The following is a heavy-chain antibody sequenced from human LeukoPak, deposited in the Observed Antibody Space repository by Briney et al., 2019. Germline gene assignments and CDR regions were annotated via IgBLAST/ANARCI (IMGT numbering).Heavy chain of an antibody. CDR3: AKVFYGPLDY. J-gene: IGHJ4*02. Sequence: GGSLRLSCAASGFTFSSYWMSWVRQAPGKGLEWVANIKEDGSEKYYVDSMKGRFTISRDNAKNSLYLQMNSLRAEDTAVYYCAKVFYGPLDYWGQGTLVTVSS. CDR1: GFTFSSYW. CDR2: IKEDGSEK. V-gene: IGHV3-7*01. D-gene: IGHD2/OR15-2a*01.